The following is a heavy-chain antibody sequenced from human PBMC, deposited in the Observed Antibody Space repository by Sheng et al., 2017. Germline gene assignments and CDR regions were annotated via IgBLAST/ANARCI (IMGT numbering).Heavy chain of an antibody. CDR2: INPKSGGT. CDR1: GYAFSAYY. Sequence: SGAEVKKPGASVKVSCRTSGYAFSAYYMHWVRQAPGQGLEWMGWINPKSGGTNYAQKFQGRVTMTRDTSISTAYMEVSSLRSDDTAVYYCARGLWLQSLPYFDYWGPGTLVTVSS. J-gene: IGHJ4*02. D-gene: IGHD5-18*01. CDR3: ARGLWLQSLPYFDY. V-gene: IGHV1-2*02.